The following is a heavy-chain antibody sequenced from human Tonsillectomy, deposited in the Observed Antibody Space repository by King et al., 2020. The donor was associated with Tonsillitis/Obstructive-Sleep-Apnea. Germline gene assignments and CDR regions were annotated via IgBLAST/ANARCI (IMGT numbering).Heavy chain of an antibody. CDR2: SRNKANNYIT. CDR3: VREGVVVAAVFDY. D-gene: IGHD2-15*01. J-gene: IGHJ4*02. CDR1: GFKFSDHY. V-gene: IGHV3-72*01. Sequence: VQLVESGGDLVQPGGSLRLSCAASGFKFSDHYMDWVRQAPGKGLEWVARSRNKANNYITEYAASVKGRFTISRDEAKTSLYLQMNSLKTEDTALYYGVREGVVVAAVFDYWGQGSLVTVSS.